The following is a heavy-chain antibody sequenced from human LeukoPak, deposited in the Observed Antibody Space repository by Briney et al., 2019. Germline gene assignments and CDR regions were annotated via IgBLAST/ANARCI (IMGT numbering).Heavy chain of an antibody. V-gene: IGHV3-33*01. J-gene: IGHJ5*02. CDR3: ATDLKGYDSSGYYNH. CDR2: IWYDGSDK. Sequence: GGSLRLSCAASGFTFSIYGMHWVRQAPGKGLEWVAAIWYDGSDKFYVDSVKGRFSISRDNSKNTLYLQMNSLRAEDTAVYYCATDLKGYDSSGYYNHWGRGTLVTVSS. CDR1: GFTFSIYG. D-gene: IGHD3-22*01.